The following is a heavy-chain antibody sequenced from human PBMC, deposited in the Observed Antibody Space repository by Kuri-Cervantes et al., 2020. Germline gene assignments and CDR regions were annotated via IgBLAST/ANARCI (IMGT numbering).Heavy chain of an antibody. J-gene: IGHJ6*02. CDR3: ARDPEFKRYFDWLKGRTGYYGTDV. D-gene: IGHD3-9*01. V-gene: IGHV1-2*02. CDR1: GYTFTGYY. CDR2: INPNSGGT. Sequence: ASVKVSCKASGYTFTGYYMHWVRQAPGQGLEWMGWINPNSGGTNYAQKFQGRVAMTRDTSISTAYMELSRLRSDDTAVYYCARDPEFKRYFDWLKGRTGYYGTDVWGQGTTVTVSS.